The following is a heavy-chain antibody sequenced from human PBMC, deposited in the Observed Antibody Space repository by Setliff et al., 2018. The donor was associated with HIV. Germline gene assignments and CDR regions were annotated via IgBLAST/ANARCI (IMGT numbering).Heavy chain of an antibody. V-gene: IGHV4-4*07. J-gene: IGHJ4*02. CDR3: ARGPPFAY. Sequence: PSETLSLTCTSSGDSISGYYWSWIRQPAGKGLEWIGRMHTSGNTNYNPSLKSRVTMSVDTSKNQFSLRLSSVTAADTAVYYCARGPPFAYWGQGLLVTVSS. CDR1: GDSISGYY. CDR2: MHTSGNT.